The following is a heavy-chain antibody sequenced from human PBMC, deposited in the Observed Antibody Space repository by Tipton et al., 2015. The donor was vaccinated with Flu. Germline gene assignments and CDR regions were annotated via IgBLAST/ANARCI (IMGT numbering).Heavy chain of an antibody. CDR3: ARRDYSNYVSDPRNWFDP. J-gene: IGHJ5*02. D-gene: IGHD4-11*01. Sequence: GLVKPSETLFLTCAVSGGSFDVYHLNWIRQSPGKGLEWIGEINHSGTTNYNSSLKSRVSISVDTSKNQFSLKLSSVTAADTAVYYCARRDYSNYVSDPRNWFDPWGQGTLVTVSS. V-gene: IGHV4-34*01. CDR2: INHSGTT. CDR1: GGSFDVYH.